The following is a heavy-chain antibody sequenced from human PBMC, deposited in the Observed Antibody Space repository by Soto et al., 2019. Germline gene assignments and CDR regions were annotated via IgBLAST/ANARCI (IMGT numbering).Heavy chain of an antibody. J-gene: IGHJ6*02. D-gene: IGHD6-13*01. Sequence: QPGGSLRLSCAASGFTFSSYWMSWVRQAPGKGLEWVANIKQDGSEKYYLDSVKGRFTISRDNAKNSLYLQMNSLRAEDTAVYYCARGTYSSSWYYYYYYGMDVWGQGTTVTVSS. CDR1: GFTFSSYW. CDR2: IKQDGSEK. CDR3: ARGTYSSSWYYYYYYGMDV. V-gene: IGHV3-7*05.